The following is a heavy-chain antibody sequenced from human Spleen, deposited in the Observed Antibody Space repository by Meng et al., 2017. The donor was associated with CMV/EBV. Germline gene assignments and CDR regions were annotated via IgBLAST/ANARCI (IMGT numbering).Heavy chain of an antibody. J-gene: IGHJ5*02. Sequence: QVQLVQSGAEETKPGASVNVSCTGAGYTFTSYDINWVRQATGQGLEWMGWMNPNSGNTGYAQKFQGRVTMTRNTSISTAYMELSSLRSEDTAVYYCARGRITMVRGVKGWFDPWGQGTLVTVSS. D-gene: IGHD3-10*01. CDR3: ARGRITMVRGVKGWFDP. CDR1: GYTFTSYD. CDR2: MNPNSGNT. V-gene: IGHV1-8*01.